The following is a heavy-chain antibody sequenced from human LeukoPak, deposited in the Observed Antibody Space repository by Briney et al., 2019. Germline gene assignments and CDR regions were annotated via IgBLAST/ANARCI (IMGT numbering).Heavy chain of an antibody. CDR3: ARGQNKCLGH. CDR2: INPSGGGT. V-gene: IGHV1-46*01. D-gene: IGHD2/OR15-2a*01. J-gene: IGHJ4*02. CDR1: GNTFTNYF. Sequence: GTSVKVSCKASGNTFTNYFMHWVRQAPGQGLEWMGVINPSGGGTTYAQRFQGRVTMTRDTSTSTVHMELSSLRSEDTAVYYCARGQNKCLGHWGQGTLVTVSS.